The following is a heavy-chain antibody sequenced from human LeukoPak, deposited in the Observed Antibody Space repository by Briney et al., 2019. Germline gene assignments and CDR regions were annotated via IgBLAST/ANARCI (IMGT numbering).Heavy chain of an antibody. CDR2: IRSNAYGGTT. Sequence: GGSLRLSCLASGFTFGDYIMNWVRQAPGKGLEWVGFIRSNAYGGTTEYAASVKGRFTISRDDSKSIADLQMNSLKTEDTAVYYCTRGRGPYTSAWYTGYCFDYWGQGTLVTVST. V-gene: IGHV3-49*04. CDR3: TRGRGPYTSAWYTGYCFDY. CDR1: GFTFGDYI. D-gene: IGHD6-19*01. J-gene: IGHJ4*02.